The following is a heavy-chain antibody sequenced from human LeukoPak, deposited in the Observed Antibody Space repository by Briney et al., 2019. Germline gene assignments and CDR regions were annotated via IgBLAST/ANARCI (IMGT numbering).Heavy chain of an antibody. CDR2: IYSGGST. CDR3: ARGSGWSRWDFDY. CDR1: GFTVSSNY. J-gene: IGHJ4*02. Sequence: PGGSLRLSCAASGFTVSSNYMSWVRQAPGKGLEWVSVIYSGGSTYYADSVKGRFTISRDNAKNSLYLQMNSLRAEDTAVYYYARGSGWSRWDFDYWGQGTLVTVSS. D-gene: IGHD6-19*01. V-gene: IGHV3-53*01.